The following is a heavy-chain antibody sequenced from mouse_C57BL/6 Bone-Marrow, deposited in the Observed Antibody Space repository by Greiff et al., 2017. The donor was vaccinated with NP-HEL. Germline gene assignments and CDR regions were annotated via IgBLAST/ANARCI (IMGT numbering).Heavy chain of an antibody. CDR2: IDPSDSNT. Sequence: QVQLQQPGAELVMPGASVKLSCKASGYTFTSYWMHWVKQRPGQGLEWIGEIDPSDSNTNYNQKFKGKSTLTVDKSSSTAYMQLSSLTSEDSAVYYCARSGGTWDYWGQGTTLTVSS. D-gene: IGHD3-1*01. J-gene: IGHJ2*01. V-gene: IGHV1-69*01. CDR3: ARSGGTWDY. CDR1: GYTFTSYW.